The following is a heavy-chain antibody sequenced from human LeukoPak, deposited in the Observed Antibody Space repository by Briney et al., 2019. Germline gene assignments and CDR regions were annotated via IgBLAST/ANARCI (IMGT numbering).Heavy chain of an antibody. D-gene: IGHD1-14*01. CDR1: GGSISSSSYY. CDR2: IYYSGST. Sequence: SETLSLTCTVPGGSISSSSYYCGWIRQPPGKGLEWIGSIYYSGSTYYNPSLKSRVTISVDTSKNQFSLKLSSVTAADTAVYYCARHLLPDDAFDIWGQGTMVTVSS. CDR3: ARHLLPDDAFDI. V-gene: IGHV4-39*01. J-gene: IGHJ3*02.